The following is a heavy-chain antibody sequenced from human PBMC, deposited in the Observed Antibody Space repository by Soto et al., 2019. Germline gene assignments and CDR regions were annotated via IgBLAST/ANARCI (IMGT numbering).Heavy chain of an antibody. CDR3: ARGPPCSDALCSVVYYFDY. CDR2: ISTYNGNT. Sequence: ASLKVSCKSSGYTCTSYAISWVRQAPGEGLEWMGWISTYNGNTNYAQKFQGRVTMTTDTSTRIVYMELRSLRSDDTAVYYCARGPPCSDALCSVVYYFDYWGQGTLVTVSS. D-gene: IGHD3-16*01. J-gene: IGHJ4*02. V-gene: IGHV1-18*01. CDR1: GYTCTSYA.